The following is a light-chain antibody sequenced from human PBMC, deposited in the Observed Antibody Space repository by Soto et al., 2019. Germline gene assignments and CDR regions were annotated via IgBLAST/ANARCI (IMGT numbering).Light chain of an antibody. CDR3: YSYAGTYTFV. V-gene: IGLV2-11*01. CDR2: DVT. CDR1: ANDVGGHNY. Sequence: QSALTQPRSVSWSPGQSATISCTGTANDVGGHNYVSWYQRHPGEAPKLLIYDVTERPSGVPDRFSGSKSGNTASLTISGLQTEDEADYYCYSYAGTYTFVFGTGTKVTVL. J-gene: IGLJ1*01.